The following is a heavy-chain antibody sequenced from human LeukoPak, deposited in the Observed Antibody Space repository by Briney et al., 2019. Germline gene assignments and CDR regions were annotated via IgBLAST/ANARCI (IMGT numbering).Heavy chain of an antibody. D-gene: IGHD5-18*01. CDR1: GYTFTSYD. J-gene: IGHJ4*02. Sequence: ASVKVSCKASGYTFTSYDINWVRQATGQGLEWMGWMNPNSGNTGYAQKFQGRVTMTRNTSISTAYMELSSLRSEDTAVYYCARDPGYSYGLPQDYWGQGTLVTVSS. CDR3: ARDPGYSYGLPQDY. CDR2: MNPNSGNT. V-gene: IGHV1-8*01.